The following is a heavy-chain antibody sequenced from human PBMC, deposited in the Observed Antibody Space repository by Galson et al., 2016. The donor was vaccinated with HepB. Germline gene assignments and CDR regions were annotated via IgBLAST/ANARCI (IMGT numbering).Heavy chain of an antibody. J-gene: IGHJ3*02. V-gene: IGHV3-23*01. CDR3: VKGQMAGTLGAFDI. CDR2: ISASGDDT. CDR1: EFTFSNYD. Sequence: LRLSCAASEFTFSNYDMTWARHAPGKGLEWVSSISASGDDTYYADSVKGRFTISRDNSKNTLYLQLNSLRAEDTALYYCVKGQMAGTLGAFDIWGQGAMVTVSS. D-gene: IGHD6-19*01.